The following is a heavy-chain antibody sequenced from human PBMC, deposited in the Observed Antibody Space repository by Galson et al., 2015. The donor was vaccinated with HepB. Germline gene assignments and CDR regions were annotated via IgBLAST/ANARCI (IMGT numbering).Heavy chain of an antibody. CDR1: GFTFSDYY. CDR3: AKAGAARHRPTRPSYFDY. V-gene: IGHV3-11*05. Sequence: SLRLSCAASGFTFSDYYMSWIRQAPGKGLEWVSYISSSSSYTNYADSVKGRFTIPRDNSKNTLYLHISSLRAEDTAVYYCAKAGAARHRPTRPSYFDYWGQGTLVTVSS. CDR2: ISSSSSYT. D-gene: IGHD6-6*01. J-gene: IGHJ4*02.